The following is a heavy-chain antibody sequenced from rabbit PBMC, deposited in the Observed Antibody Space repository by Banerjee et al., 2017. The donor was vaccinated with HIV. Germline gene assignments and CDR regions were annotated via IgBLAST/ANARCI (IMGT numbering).Heavy chain of an antibody. Sequence: QSLEESGGDLVKPGASLTLTCTASGFSFSSSYWICWVRQAPGKGLEWIGCIYNGDGSTYYASWAKGRFTISKTSSTTVTLQMTSLTAADTATYFCARSGVGGYGYDLWGPGTLVTVS. CDR2: IYNGDGST. CDR1: GFSFSSSYW. V-gene: IGHV1S40*01. D-gene: IGHD6-1*01. J-gene: IGHJ4*01. CDR3: ARSGVGGYGYDL.